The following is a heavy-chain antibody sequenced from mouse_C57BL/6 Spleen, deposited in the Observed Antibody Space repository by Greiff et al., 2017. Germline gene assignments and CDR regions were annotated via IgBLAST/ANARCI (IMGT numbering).Heavy chain of an antibody. CDR2: ISDGGSYT. CDR1: GFTFSSYA. J-gene: IGHJ4*01. CDR3: ARQGLHYAMDY. Sequence: DVKLVESGGGLVKPGGSLKLSCAASGFTFSSYAMSWVRQTPEKRLEWVATISDGGSYTYYPDNVKGRFTISRDNAKNNLYLQMSHLKSEDTAMYYCARQGLHYAMDYWGQGTSVTVSS. D-gene: IGHD2-4*01. V-gene: IGHV5-4*03.